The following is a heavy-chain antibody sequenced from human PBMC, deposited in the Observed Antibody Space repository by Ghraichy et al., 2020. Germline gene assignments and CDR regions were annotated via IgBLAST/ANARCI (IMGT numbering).Heavy chain of an antibody. CDR3: ARGFSGGSYPY. CDR1: GFTFSSYW. V-gene: IGHV3-74*01. CDR2: INTDGSST. D-gene: IGHD1-26*01. Sequence: GGLRLSCAASGFTFSSYWMHWVRQAPGKGLVWVSRINTDGSSTTYADSVKGRFTISRDNAKNTLYLQMNSLRADDTAVYYCARGFSGGSYPYWGQGTLVTVSS. J-gene: IGHJ4*02.